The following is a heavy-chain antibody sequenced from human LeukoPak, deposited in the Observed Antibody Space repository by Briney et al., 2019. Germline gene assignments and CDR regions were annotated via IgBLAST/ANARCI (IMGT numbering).Heavy chain of an antibody. CDR1: GFTFSSYA. J-gene: IGHJ3*02. V-gene: IGHV3-23*01. CDR3: VRDVHWAFDI. Sequence: GGSLRLSCAASGFTFSSYAMSWVRQAPGKGLEWVSAISGSGGSTYYANSVKGRFTISRDNSKNTLYLQMNSLREEDTAVYYCVRDVHWAFDIWGQGTMVTVSS. CDR2: ISGSGGST. D-gene: IGHD1-1*01.